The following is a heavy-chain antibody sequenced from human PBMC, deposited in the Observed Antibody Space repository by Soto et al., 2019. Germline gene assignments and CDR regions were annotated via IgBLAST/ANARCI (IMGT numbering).Heavy chain of an antibody. Sequence: QVQLVESGGGVVQPGRSLRLSCAASGFTFSSYGMHWVRQAPGKGLEWVAVISYDGSNKYYADSVKGRFTISRDNSKNTLYLQMKSLRADDTAVYYCAKDWDCSGGSCSPPELLQLDYWGQGTLVTVSS. J-gene: IGHJ4*02. CDR1: GFTFSSYG. CDR2: ISYDGSNK. D-gene: IGHD2-15*01. V-gene: IGHV3-30*18. CDR3: AKDWDCSGGSCSPPELLQLDY.